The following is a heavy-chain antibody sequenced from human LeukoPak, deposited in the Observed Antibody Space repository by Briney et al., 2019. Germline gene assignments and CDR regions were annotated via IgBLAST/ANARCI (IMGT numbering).Heavy chain of an antibody. CDR2: INHSGST. Sequence: SSETLSLTCAVYGGSFSGYYWSWIRQPPGKGLEWIGEINHSGSTNYIPSLKSRVTISVDTSKNQFSLKLSSVTAADTAVYYCARGRGYNSFDYWGQGTLVTVSS. D-gene: IGHD5-24*01. CDR1: GGSFSGYY. V-gene: IGHV4-34*01. CDR3: ARGRGYNSFDY. J-gene: IGHJ4*02.